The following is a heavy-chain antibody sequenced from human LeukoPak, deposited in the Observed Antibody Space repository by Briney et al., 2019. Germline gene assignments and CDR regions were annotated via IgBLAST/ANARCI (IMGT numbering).Heavy chain of an antibody. CDR1: GLRFSRYW. CDR3: ARDRRYSYGEEIDY. CDR2: IQQDGSEM. J-gene: IGHJ4*02. Sequence: GGSLRLSCAASGLRFSRYWMSWVRQAPGKGPEWVANIQQDGSEMYYVDSVKGRFIISRDNAENSVFLQMNLLRVEDTAVYYCARDRRYSYGEEIDYWGQGTLVTVSS. D-gene: IGHD5-18*01. V-gene: IGHV3-7*01.